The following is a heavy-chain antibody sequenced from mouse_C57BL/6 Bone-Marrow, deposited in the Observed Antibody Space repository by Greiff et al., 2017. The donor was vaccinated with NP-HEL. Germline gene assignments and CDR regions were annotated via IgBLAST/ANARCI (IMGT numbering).Heavy chain of an antibody. D-gene: IGHD1-1*01. V-gene: IGHV2-9-1*01. J-gene: IGHJ1*03. CDR2: IWTGGGT. Sequence: VNLVESGPGLVAPSQSLSITCTVSGFSLTSYAISWVRQPPGKGLEWLGVIWTGGGTNYNSALKSRLSISKDNSKSQVFLKMNSLQTDDTARYYCARNYYGSRTWYFDVWGTGTTVTVSS. CDR1: GFSLTSYA. CDR3: ARNYYGSRTWYFDV.